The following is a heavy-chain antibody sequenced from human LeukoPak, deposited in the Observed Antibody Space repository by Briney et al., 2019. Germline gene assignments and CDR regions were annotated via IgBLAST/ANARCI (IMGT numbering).Heavy chain of an antibody. D-gene: IGHD3-10*01. Sequence: SVKVSCKASGGSFSSYAISWVRQAPGQGLEWMGGIIPMFRTANYAQNFQVRVPITADESTSTVYMELSSMRSEDTAVYYCARDKFGAGTYVFDYWGQGTLVTVSS. CDR1: GGSFSSYA. CDR3: ARDKFGAGTYVFDY. V-gene: IGHV1-69*13. CDR2: IIPMFRTA. J-gene: IGHJ4*02.